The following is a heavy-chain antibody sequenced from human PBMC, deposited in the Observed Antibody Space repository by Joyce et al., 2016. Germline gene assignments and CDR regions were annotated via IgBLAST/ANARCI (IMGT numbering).Heavy chain of an antibody. CDR2: IIPMFGTA. Sequence: QVQLVQSGAEVKKPGSSVKVSCKASGGAFSRHALSWVRQTPGQGLEWMGGIIPMFGTANYAQKFQGKVTIIADESTSTVYMELSSLRFEDTAVYYCARGLDEAYFDYWDQGTLVTVSS. CDR1: GGAFSRHA. V-gene: IGHV1-69*01. CDR3: ARGLDEAYFDY. D-gene: IGHD3-22*01. J-gene: IGHJ4*02.